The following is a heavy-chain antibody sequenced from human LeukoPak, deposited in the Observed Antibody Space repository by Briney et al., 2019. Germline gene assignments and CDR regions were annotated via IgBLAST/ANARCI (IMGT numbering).Heavy chain of an antibody. D-gene: IGHD6-19*01. CDR3: TRASSGWYGSAFDI. Sequence: SESLTLTCSVSGVSISSDYWNWIRQPAGKGLEWIGRIYSRGSTNNNPSLKRRVAMSVSTSKNQISLKLSTVTAADTAVYYCTRASSGWYGSAFDIWGQGTMVTVSS. CDR1: GVSISSDY. CDR2: IYSRGST. J-gene: IGHJ3*02. V-gene: IGHV4-4*07.